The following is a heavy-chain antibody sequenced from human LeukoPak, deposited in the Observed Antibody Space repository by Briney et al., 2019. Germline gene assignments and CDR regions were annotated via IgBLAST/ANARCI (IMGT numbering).Heavy chain of an antibody. CDR3: ATLGGTSSWSYYYYYGMDV. CDR1: GFTFDDYA. V-gene: IGHV3-43*02. CDR2: ISGDGGST. Sequence: PGGSLRLSCAASGFTFDDYAMHWVRQAPGKGLEWVSLISGDGGSTYYADSVKGRFTISRDNSKNSLYLQMNSLRTEDTALYYCATLGGTSSWSYYYYYGMDVWGQGTTVTVSS. D-gene: IGHD6-13*01. J-gene: IGHJ6*02.